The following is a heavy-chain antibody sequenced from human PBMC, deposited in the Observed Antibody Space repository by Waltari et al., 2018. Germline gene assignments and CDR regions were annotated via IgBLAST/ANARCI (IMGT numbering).Heavy chain of an antibody. Sequence: VQLLESGGGLVLPGGSLRLSCVGSGFTFGTFGMNWVRQALGKGLEWVSAISGDGAASFYGDSVKGRFTISRDNSESTLRLQMHSLRTEDTAIYFCAAYSGISSSFEYWGQGTLVTVSS. J-gene: IGHJ4*02. CDR3: AAYSGISSSFEY. CDR2: ISGDGAAS. CDR1: GFTFGTFG. V-gene: IGHV3-23*01. D-gene: IGHD3-10*01.